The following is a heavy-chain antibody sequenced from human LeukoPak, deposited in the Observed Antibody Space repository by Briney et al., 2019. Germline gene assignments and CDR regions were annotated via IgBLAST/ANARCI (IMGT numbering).Heavy chain of an antibody. Sequence: ASVKVSCKASGYTFTSYGINWVRQAPGQWLEWMGWISAYTGNTNCAQKLQDRVTMTTDTSTSTAYMELRSLRSDDTALYYCARMWVLAGYYVDYWGQGTLVTVSS. CDR3: ARMWVLAGYYVDY. V-gene: IGHV1-18*01. J-gene: IGHJ4*02. D-gene: IGHD3-9*01. CDR2: ISAYTGNT. CDR1: GYTFTSYG.